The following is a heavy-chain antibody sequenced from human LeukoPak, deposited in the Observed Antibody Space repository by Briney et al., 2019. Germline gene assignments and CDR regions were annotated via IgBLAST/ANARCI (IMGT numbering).Heavy chain of an antibody. J-gene: IGHJ5*02. CDR3: ARQGSSWRYNWFDP. Sequence: SETLSLTCTVSGGSISSSSYYWGWIRQPPGKGLEWIGSIYYSGSTYYNPSLESRVTISVDTSKNQFSLKLSSVTAADTAVYYCARQGSSWRYNWFDPWGQGTLVTVSS. CDR2: IYYSGST. D-gene: IGHD6-13*01. V-gene: IGHV4-39*01. CDR1: GGSISSSSYY.